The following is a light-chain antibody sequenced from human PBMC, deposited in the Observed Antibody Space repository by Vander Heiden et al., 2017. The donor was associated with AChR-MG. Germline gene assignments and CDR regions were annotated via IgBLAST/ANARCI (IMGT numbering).Light chain of an antibody. Sequence: QSALTPPRQVSGSPGRSVTLPCTGTSRHVGGYNYVSVDQHHPGQAPKLLIYDVNKRPAGVPARFSGSKSGNTASLTISCLQGEDEADYSCCAYAGSYTGVFGGGTKLTVL. CDR2: DVN. J-gene: IGLJ3*02. CDR3: CAYAGSYTGV. CDR1: SRHVGGYNY. V-gene: IGLV2-11*01.